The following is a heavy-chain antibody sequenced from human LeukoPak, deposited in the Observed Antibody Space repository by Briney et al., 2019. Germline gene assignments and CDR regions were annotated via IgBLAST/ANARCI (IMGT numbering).Heavy chain of an antibody. CDR1: GYTFTSYA. Sequence: GASVKVSCKASGYTFTSYAMNWVRQAPGQGLEWMGWINTNTGNPTYAQGFTGRFVFSLDTSVSTAYLQISSLKAEDTAVYYCARGETGLRIAEYFQHWGQGTLVTVSS. CDR3: ARGETGLRIAEYFQH. J-gene: IGHJ1*01. V-gene: IGHV7-4-1*02. D-gene: IGHD3-9*01. CDR2: INTNTGNP.